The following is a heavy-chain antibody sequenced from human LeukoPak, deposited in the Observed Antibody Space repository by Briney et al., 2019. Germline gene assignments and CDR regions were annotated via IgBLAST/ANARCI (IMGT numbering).Heavy chain of an antibody. V-gene: IGHV4-39*01. D-gene: IGHD2-2*01. J-gene: IGHJ4*02. CDR1: GGSMSSSSYY. CDR3: ASPLGYCSSTNCYGDY. Sequence: SETLSLTCTVSGGSMSSSSYYWGWIRQPPGKGLEWIGSIYYSGSTYYNPSLKSRVTISVDTSKNQFSLKLSSVTAADTAVYYCASPLGYCSSTNCYGDYWGQGTLVIVSS. CDR2: IYYSGST.